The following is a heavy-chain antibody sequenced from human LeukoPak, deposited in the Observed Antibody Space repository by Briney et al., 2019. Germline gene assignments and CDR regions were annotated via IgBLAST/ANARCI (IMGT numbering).Heavy chain of an antibody. CDR3: AKDDRRYSSSSSPYYFDY. D-gene: IGHD6-13*01. Sequence: GGSLRLSGAGSGFTFTSYAMNWVRQGPGKGLEGVSATCGSGDSTYYADSVKGRFTISRDNSNNALYLQMTSLRADDTAVYYCAKDDRRYSSSSSPYYFDYWGQGTLVTVSS. CDR2: TCGSGDST. V-gene: IGHV3-23*01. J-gene: IGHJ4*02. CDR1: GFTFTSYA.